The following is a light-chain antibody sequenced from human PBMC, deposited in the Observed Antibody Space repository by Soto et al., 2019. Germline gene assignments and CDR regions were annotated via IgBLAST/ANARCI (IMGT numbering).Light chain of an antibody. CDR1: QTINTY. J-gene: IGKJ1*01. V-gene: IGKV1-39*01. Sequence: DIQMTQSPSPLSASVGDRVTITCRASQTINTYLNWYQQKPWKAPKLLIYGASSLQSGVPSRFSGRGSGTDFTLTISSLQPEDFGTYYCQQSFSTPRTFGQGTKVDI. CDR2: GAS. CDR3: QQSFSTPRT.